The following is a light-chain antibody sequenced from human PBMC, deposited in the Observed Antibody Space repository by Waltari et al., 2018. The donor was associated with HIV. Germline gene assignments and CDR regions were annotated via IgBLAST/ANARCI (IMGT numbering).Light chain of an antibody. V-gene: IGLV2-14*03. J-gene: IGLJ2*01. Sequence: ISCAGTGADIGAYNYVAWYQKLPNSVPKLIIYDVSSRPSGISDRFSASKSGNAASLTISGLQAEDEGDYYCSSYTTFNTVIFGGGTKLTVL. CDR2: DVS. CDR1: GADIGAYNY. CDR3: SSYTTFNTVI.